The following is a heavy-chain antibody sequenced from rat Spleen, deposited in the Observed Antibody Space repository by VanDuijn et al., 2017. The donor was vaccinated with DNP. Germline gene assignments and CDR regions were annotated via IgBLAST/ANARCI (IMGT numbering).Heavy chain of an antibody. CDR3: ARGNYPGINTFDY. CDR2: TSPSGGST. Sequence: EVQLVESGGGVVQPGRSLKLSCAASGFGFTAYDMAWVRQTPTRGLEWVASTSPSGGSTYYRDSVKGRFTISRDNAKSTLYLQMNSLRSEDTATYYCARGNYPGINTFDYWGQGVMVTVSS. CDR1: GFGFTAYD. V-gene: IGHV5-19*01. J-gene: IGHJ2*01. D-gene: IGHD1-4*01.